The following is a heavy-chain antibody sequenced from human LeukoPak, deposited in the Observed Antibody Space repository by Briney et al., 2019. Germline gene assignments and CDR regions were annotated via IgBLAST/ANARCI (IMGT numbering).Heavy chain of an antibody. J-gene: IGHJ4*02. CDR1: GGSISSYY. Sequence: PSETPSLTCTVSGGSISSYYWSWIRQPAGKGLEWIGRIYTSGSTNYNPSLKSRVTMSVDTSKNQFSLKLSSVTAADTAVYYCASEGYYDSSGYYSWGQGTLVTVSS. D-gene: IGHD3-22*01. V-gene: IGHV4-4*07. CDR2: IYTSGST. CDR3: ASEGYYDSSGYYS.